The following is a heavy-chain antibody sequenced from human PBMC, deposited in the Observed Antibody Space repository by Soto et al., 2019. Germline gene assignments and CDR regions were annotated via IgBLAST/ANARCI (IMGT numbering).Heavy chain of an antibody. D-gene: IGHD1-26*01. Sequence: SVKVSCKASGGTFSSYTSSWVGQAPGQGLEWMGRIIPILGIANYAQKFQGRVTITEDKSTSTAYMELSSLRSEDTAMYYCARHGTPHWMGATYAFDIWGQGTMVTVSS. J-gene: IGHJ3*02. V-gene: IGHV1-69*02. CDR3: ARHGTPHWMGATYAFDI. CDR2: IIPILGIA. CDR1: GGTFSSYT.